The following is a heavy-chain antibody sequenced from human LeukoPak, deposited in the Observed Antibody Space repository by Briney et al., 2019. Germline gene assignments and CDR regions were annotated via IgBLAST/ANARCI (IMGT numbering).Heavy chain of an antibody. Sequence: GGSLRLSCAASGFTFSSYWMSWVRQAPGKGLEWVANTKQDGSEKYYVDSVKGRFTISRDNAKNSLYLQMNSLRAEDTAVYYCAREVSSSSWHNWFDPWGQGTLVTVSS. CDR3: AREVSSSSWHNWFDP. J-gene: IGHJ5*02. D-gene: IGHD6-13*01. CDR2: TKQDGSEK. CDR1: GFTFSSYW. V-gene: IGHV3-7*01.